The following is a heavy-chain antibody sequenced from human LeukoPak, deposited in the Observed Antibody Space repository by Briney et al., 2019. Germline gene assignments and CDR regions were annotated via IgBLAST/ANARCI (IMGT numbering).Heavy chain of an antibody. CDR3: ARCTTASIGWCNWLDP. Sequence: QPGGSLRLSCAASGFTFSSYEMNWVRQAPGKGLEWVSYISSSGSTIYYADSVKGRFTISRDNAKNSLYLQMNSLRAEDTAVYYCARCTTASIGWCNWLDPWGQGTLVTVSS. CDR1: GFTFSSYE. D-gene: IGHD2-21*01. V-gene: IGHV3-48*03. CDR2: ISSSGSTI. J-gene: IGHJ5*02.